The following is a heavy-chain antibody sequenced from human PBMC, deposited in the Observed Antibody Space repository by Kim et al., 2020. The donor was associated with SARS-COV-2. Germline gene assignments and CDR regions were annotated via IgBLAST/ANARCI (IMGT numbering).Heavy chain of an antibody. CDR3: ARGPNYSPFDY. CDR2: I. Sequence: IYYADCVGGRITISQDNDKNSMFLQMNSLRAEETAVYYCARGPNYSPFDYWGQGTLVTVSS. J-gene: IGHJ4*02. V-gene: IGHV3-48*03. D-gene: IGHD4-4*01.